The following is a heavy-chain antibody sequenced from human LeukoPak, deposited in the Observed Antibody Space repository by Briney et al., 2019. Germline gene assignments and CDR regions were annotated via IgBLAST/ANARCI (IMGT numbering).Heavy chain of an antibody. Sequence: SETLSLTCAVYGGTFSGYYWSWIRQPPGKGLEWIGYIYYSGSTNYNPSLKSRVTISVDTSKNQFSLKLSSVTAADTAVYYCARDRVPAASWFDPWGQGTLVTVSS. D-gene: IGHD2-2*01. J-gene: IGHJ5*02. V-gene: IGHV4-59*01. CDR1: GGTFSGYY. CDR3: ARDRVPAASWFDP. CDR2: IYYSGST.